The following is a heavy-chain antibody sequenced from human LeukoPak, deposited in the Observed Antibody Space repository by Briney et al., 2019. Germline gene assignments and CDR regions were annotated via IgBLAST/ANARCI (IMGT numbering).Heavy chain of an antibody. CDR2: INPNSGGT. Sequence: ASVKVSCKASGYTFTGYYMHWVRQAPGQGLEWMGWINPNSGGTNYAQKFQGRVTMTRDTSISTAYMELRSLRSDDTAVYYCARDRRYCSGGSCLGRFYYMDVWGKGTTVTISS. CDR1: GYTFTGYY. D-gene: IGHD2-15*01. J-gene: IGHJ6*03. CDR3: ARDRRYCSGGSCLGRFYYMDV. V-gene: IGHV1-2*02.